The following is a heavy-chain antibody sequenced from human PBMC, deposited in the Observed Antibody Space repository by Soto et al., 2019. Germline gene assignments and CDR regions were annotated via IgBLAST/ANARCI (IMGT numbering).Heavy chain of an antibody. V-gene: IGHV1-18*01. CDR2: ISPYSGYT. D-gene: IGHD2-2*01. CDR1: GYSNMKYG. CDR3: AREASVLIPAAQPSRFDC. J-gene: IGHJ4*02. Sequence: ASVKVACKGFGYSNMKYGINWVRQAPGQGLEWVGWISPYSGYTHSAQKFHGRLTLTTDTAASTAYMELRSLRSADTALYYCAREASVLIPAAQPSRFDCWGQGTLVTVSS.